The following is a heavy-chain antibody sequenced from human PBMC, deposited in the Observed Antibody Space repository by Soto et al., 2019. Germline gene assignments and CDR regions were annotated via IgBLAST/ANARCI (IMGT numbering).Heavy chain of an antibody. J-gene: IGHJ4*01. V-gene: IGHV1-18*01. D-gene: IGHD1-1*01. Sequence: QVHLVQSGAEVKKPGASVKVSCKGSGYAFTTYGITWVRQAPGQGLEWMGWISAHNGNTNYAQKLQGRVTVTRDTSTSTAYMDLRSLRSDDTAGYYCARGRYGDYWGHGALVTVSS. CDR3: ARGRYGDY. CDR2: ISAHNGNT. CDR1: GYAFTTYG.